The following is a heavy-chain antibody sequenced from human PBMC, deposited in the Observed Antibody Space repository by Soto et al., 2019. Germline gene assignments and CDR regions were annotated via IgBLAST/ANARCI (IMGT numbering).Heavy chain of an antibody. J-gene: IGHJ4*02. Sequence: EVQLLQSGGDLRQPGGSLRLSCAASGFTFDDYAMSWVRQAPGRGLEWVATISASGGSTYYADYVKGRFTIPRDNSEKKLYLQMNGLRAEDMARYYCARVPAGVTVTTKYFDHWGQGALVSVSS. V-gene: IGHV3-23*01. D-gene: IGHD4-17*01. CDR3: ARVPAGVTVTTKYFDH. CDR1: GFTFDDYA. CDR2: ISASGGST.